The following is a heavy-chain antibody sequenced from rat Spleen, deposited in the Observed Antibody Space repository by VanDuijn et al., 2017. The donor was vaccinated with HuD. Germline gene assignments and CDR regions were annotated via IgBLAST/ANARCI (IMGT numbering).Heavy chain of an antibody. CDR2: ISADGSEI. CDR3: VRHMMGEGVMDA. D-gene: IGHD1-12*02. Sequence: EVQVVESGGGIVQPGRSMKLSCAASGFTFSKYDMVWVRQAPTKGLKWGASISADGSEIYYRDSVRGRFTISRDNAKNTQYLQMDSLRSEDTATYYCVRHMMGEGVMDAWGQGASVTVSS. CDR1: GFTFSKYD. J-gene: IGHJ4*01. V-gene: IGHV5S13*01.